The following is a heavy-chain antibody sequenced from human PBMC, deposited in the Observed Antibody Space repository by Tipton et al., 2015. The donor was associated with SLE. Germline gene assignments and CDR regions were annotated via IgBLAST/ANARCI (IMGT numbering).Heavy chain of an antibody. CDR2: IHTSGGT. CDR1: GGSIRSSNW. V-gene: IGHV4-4*02. CDR3: ARDKNLNWFDP. Sequence: SLRLSCAVSGGSIRSSNWWSWVRQPPGKGLEWLGRIHTSGGTSYNPSLEGRVTISMDTSKNQFSLKLNSVTAADTAVYYCARDKNLNWFDPWGQGTLITVSS. J-gene: IGHJ5*02.